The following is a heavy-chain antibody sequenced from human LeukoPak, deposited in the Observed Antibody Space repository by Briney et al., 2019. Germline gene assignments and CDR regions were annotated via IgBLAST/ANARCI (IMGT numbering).Heavy chain of an antibody. CDR1: GDSISGYY. Sequence: PSETLSLTCTVSGDSISGYYWSWIRQPAGKGLEWIGRIYTSGSTKYNPSLKSRVTMSADTYKNQFSLKLSSVTAADTAMYYCARDPRYSGSYVTFDYWGQGTLVTVSS. V-gene: IGHV4-4*07. CDR2: IYTSGST. D-gene: IGHD1-26*01. CDR3: ARDPRYSGSYVTFDY. J-gene: IGHJ4*02.